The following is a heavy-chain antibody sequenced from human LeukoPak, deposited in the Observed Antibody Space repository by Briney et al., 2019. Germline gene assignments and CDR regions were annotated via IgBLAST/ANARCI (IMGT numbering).Heavy chain of an antibody. CDR2: IYSGGST. Sequence: GVSLRLSCAASGFTVSSNYMSWVRQAPGKGLEWVSIIYSGGSTYYADSVKGRFTISRDNSKNTLYLQMNSLRAEDTAVYYCARGPSGYSYGSRFDYWGQGTLVTVSS. V-gene: IGHV3-66*01. CDR1: GFTVSSNY. J-gene: IGHJ4*02. D-gene: IGHD5-18*01. CDR3: ARGPSGYSYGSRFDY.